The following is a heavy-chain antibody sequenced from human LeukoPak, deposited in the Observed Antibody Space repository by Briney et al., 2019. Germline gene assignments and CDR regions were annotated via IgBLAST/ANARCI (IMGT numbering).Heavy chain of an antibody. CDR3: VRYCSHISRQPYGMDV. V-gene: IGHV3-74*01. D-gene: IGHD2-15*01. CDR1: GFTFSDYW. Sequence: GGSLRLSCAASGFTFSDYWMHWVRQAPGKGLVWVSHVNSDETTTNYADSVKGRFTISRGNAKNTLFLQMNSLRAEDTAVYYCVRYCSHISRQPYGMDVWGKGTTVTVSS. CDR2: VNSDETTT. J-gene: IGHJ6*04.